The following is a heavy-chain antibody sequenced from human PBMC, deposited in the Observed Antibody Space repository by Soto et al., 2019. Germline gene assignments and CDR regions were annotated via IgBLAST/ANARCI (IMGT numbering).Heavy chain of an antibody. CDR1: GFTFSSYA. V-gene: IGHV3-30-3*01. J-gene: IGHJ4*02. CDR2: ISYDGSNK. Sequence: QVQLVESGGGVVQPGRSLRLSCAASGFTFSSYAMHWVRQAPGKGLEWVAVISYDGSNKYYADSVKGRFTISRDNSKNTLYLQRNSRRAEDTAVYYCARARVVVGATYFDYWGQGTLVTVSS. CDR3: ARARVVVGATYFDY. D-gene: IGHD1-26*01.